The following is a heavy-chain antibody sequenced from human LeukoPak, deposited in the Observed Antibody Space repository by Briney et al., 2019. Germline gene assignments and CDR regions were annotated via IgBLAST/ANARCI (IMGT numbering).Heavy chain of an antibody. CDR2: IYYSGST. V-gene: IGHV4-39*01. Sequence: SETLSLTCTVSGGSISSSSYYWGWIRQPPGKGLEWIGSIYYSGSTYYNPSLKSRVTISVDTSKNQFSLKLSSVTAADTAVYYCARIIAAAFDWGQGTLVTVSS. CDR3: ARIIAAAFD. D-gene: IGHD6-13*01. CDR1: GGSISSSSYY. J-gene: IGHJ4*02.